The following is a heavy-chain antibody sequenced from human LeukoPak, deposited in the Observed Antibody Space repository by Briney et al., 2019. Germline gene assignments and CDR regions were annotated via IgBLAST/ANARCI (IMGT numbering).Heavy chain of an antibody. Sequence: ASVKVSCKASGYTFTGDYMHWVRQAPGQGLEWMGWTNPNSGGTNYAQKFQGRVTMTRDTSISTAYMELSRLRSDDTAVYYCARDLSVAGKGGGDYWGQGTLVTVSS. CDR3: ARDLSVAGKGGGDY. CDR1: GYTFTGDY. CDR2: TNPNSGGT. D-gene: IGHD6-19*01. J-gene: IGHJ4*02. V-gene: IGHV1-2*02.